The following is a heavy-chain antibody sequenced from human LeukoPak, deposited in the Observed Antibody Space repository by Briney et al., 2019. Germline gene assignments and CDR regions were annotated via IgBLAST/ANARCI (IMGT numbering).Heavy chain of an antibody. CDR1: GGSISSGSYY. CDR3: ARARLKSDLDAFDI. Sequence: SETLSLTCTVSGGSISSGSYYWRWLRQPAGKGLEWIGRIYTSGSTNYNPSLKSRVTLSVDTSKNQFSLKLSSVTAADTAVYYCARARLKSDLDAFDIWGQGTMVTVSS. J-gene: IGHJ3*02. CDR2: IYTSGST. V-gene: IGHV4-61*02. D-gene: IGHD3-3*01.